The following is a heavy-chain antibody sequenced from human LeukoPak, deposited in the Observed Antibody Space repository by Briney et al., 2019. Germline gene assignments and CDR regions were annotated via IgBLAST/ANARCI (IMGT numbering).Heavy chain of an antibody. V-gene: IGHV4-30-2*01. CDR3: ARRNPVAGYFDY. CDR2: IYQSGTT. CDR1: GGSISSGGYY. D-gene: IGHD2-15*01. J-gene: IGHJ4*02. Sequence: SETLSLTCIVSGGSISSGGYYWSWIRQPPGKGLEWTGYIYQSGTTYYNPSLKSRLTISVDRSKNQFSMNLSSVTAADTAVYYCARRNPVAGYFDYWGQGTLVTVSS.